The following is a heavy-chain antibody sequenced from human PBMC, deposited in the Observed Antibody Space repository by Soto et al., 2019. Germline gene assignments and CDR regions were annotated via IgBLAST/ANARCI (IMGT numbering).Heavy chain of an antibody. D-gene: IGHD1-26*01. CDR2: ISHDGSNK. CDR1: GLTFSSYA. CDR3: ARTEGVVGVRSRWFDP. V-gene: IGHV3-30-3*01. Sequence: QAQLVESGGGVVQPGRSLRLSCAASGLTFSSYAMNWVRQAPGKGLEWVAVISHDGSNKYYADPVKGRFTISRDNSKNTLYLQMNSLRVEDTAAYYCARTEGVVGVRSRWFDPWGQGTLVTVSS. J-gene: IGHJ5*02.